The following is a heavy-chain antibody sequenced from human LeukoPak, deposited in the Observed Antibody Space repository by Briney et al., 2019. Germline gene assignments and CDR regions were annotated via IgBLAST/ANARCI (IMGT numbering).Heavy chain of an antibody. V-gene: IGHV4-38-2*02. Sequence: HPSETLSLTCTVSGYSISSGYYWGWIRQPPGKGLEWIGSIYHSGSTYYNPSLKSRVTISVDTSKNQFSLKLSSVTAADTAVYYCARGYGSGSYYPEGIDYWGQGTLVTVSS. J-gene: IGHJ4*02. CDR2: IYHSGST. CDR1: GYSISSGYY. CDR3: ARGYGSGSYYPEGIDY. D-gene: IGHD3-10*01.